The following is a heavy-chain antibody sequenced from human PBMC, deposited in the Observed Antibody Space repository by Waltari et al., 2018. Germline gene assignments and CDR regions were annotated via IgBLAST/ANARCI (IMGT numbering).Heavy chain of an antibody. CDR1: GGSISSGSYY. J-gene: IGHJ3*02. CDR3: ARDWLQGAFDI. CDR2: IYTSGST. Sequence: QVQLQESGPGLVKPSQTLPLTCTVSGGSISSGSYYWSWIRQPAGKGLGWIGRIYTSGSTNYNPSLKSRVTISVDTSKNQFSLKLSSVTAADTAVYYCARDWLQGAFDIWGQGTMVTVSS. V-gene: IGHV4-61*02. D-gene: IGHD5-12*01.